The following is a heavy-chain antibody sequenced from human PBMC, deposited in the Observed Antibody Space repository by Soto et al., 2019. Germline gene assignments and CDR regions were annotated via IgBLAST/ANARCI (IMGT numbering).Heavy chain of an antibody. V-gene: IGHV1-8*01. Sequence: QVQLVQSGAEVKEPGASVKVSCQASGYTFTTYGINWVRQATGQGLEWMGWMNPKTGKAGYAQKFQGRVTMTRNTSTSTAYLEVSSLRSEDTAVFFCVRGPYSGFAYWGQGTLVTVSS. CDR2: MNPKTGKA. J-gene: IGHJ4*02. CDR1: GYTFTTYG. D-gene: IGHD5-12*01. CDR3: VRGPYSGFAY.